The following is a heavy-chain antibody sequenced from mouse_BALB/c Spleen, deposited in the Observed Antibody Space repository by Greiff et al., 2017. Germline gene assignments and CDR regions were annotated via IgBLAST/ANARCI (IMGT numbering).Heavy chain of an antibody. Sequence: EVQRVESGGGLVKPGGSLKLSCAASGFTFSSYAMSWVRQTPEKRLEWVASISSGGSTYYPDSVKGRFTISRDNARNILYLQMSSLRSEDTAMYYCARGPLRPHYWGQGTTLTVSS. J-gene: IGHJ2*01. CDR2: ISSGGST. D-gene: IGHD1-2*01. CDR3: ARGPLRPHY. CDR1: GFTFSSYA. V-gene: IGHV5-6-5*01.